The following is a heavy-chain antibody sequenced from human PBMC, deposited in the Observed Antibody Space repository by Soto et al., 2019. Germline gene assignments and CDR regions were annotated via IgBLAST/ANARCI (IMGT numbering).Heavy chain of an antibody. V-gene: IGHV6-1*01. CDR2: TYYSSSWYN. Sequence: PSQTLSLTFAISGYSVSGHSAALNWIRQSPSRGLEWLVRTYYSSSWYNDYAVSVKSRITVTPDTSKNQFSMHLNSVTPEDTAVYSCAREFTYEDSSDSYELSYCGRGTLVTVSS. D-gene: IGHD2-21*02. CDR1: GYSVSGHSAA. J-gene: IGHJ4*02. CDR3: AREFTYEDSSDSYELSY.